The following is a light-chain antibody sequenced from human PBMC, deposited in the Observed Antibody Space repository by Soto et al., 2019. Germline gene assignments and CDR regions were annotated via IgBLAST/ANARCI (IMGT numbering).Light chain of an antibody. V-gene: IGLV1-47*01. Sequence: QSVLSQEPSASETPGQRVIISCSGSSSNIGSNYVYWYQQLPGTAPKLLIYRNNQRPSGVPDRLSGSKSGTSASLAISGLRSEDEADYYCAVWDDSLSGVVFGGGTKLTVL. CDR1: SSNIGSNY. CDR2: RNN. CDR3: AVWDDSLSGVV. J-gene: IGLJ2*01.